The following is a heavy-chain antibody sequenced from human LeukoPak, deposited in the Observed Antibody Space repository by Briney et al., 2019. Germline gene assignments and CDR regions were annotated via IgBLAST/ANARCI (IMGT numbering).Heavy chain of an antibody. CDR3: ARDGPPAGAGDFDY. V-gene: IGHV3-48*01. Sequence: PGGSLRLSCAASGFSTSTYSMGSVRQAPGKGLEWVSYIGSTSIYADSVKGRFTISRDNAKNSLYLQMNSLRAEATAVYYCARDGPPAGAGDFDYWGQGTPVTVSS. D-gene: IGHD2-2*01. CDR1: GFSTSTYS. CDR2: IGSTSI. J-gene: IGHJ4*02.